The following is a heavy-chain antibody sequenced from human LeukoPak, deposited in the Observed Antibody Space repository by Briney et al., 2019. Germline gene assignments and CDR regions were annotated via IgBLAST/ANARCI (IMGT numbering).Heavy chain of an antibody. CDR3: AKDFSVYYYDSRVLDY. CDR2: IRYDGSNK. CDR1: GFIFGDYA. V-gene: IGHV3-30*02. D-gene: IGHD3-22*01. J-gene: IGHJ4*02. Sequence: GGSLRLSCTAFGFIFGDYAMSWFRQAPGKGLEWVAFIRYDGSNKYYADSVKGRFTISRDNSKNTLYLQMNSLRAEDTAVYYCAKDFSVYYYDSRVLDYWGQGTLVTVSS.